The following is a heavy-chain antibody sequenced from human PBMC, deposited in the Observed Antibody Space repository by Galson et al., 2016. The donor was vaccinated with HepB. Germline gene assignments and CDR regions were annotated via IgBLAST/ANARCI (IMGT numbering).Heavy chain of an antibody. CDR2: ISSSSSYI. Sequence: LSCAASGFTFSSYSMNWVRQAPGKGLEWVSSISSSSSYIYYADSVKGRFTISRDNAKNSLYPQMNSLRAEDTAVYYCAAWLLSGSYFLGAFDIWGQGTMVTVSS. V-gene: IGHV3-21*01. CDR3: AAWLLSGSYFLGAFDI. CDR1: GFTFSSYS. D-gene: IGHD1-26*01. J-gene: IGHJ3*02.